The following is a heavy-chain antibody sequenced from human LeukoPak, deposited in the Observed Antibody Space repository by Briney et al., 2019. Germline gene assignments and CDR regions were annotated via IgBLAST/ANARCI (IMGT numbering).Heavy chain of an antibody. V-gene: IGHV4-30-2*01. CDR1: GGSISSGGYS. Sequence: SQTLSLTCAVSGGSISSGGYSWGWIRQPPGRGLEWIGYIYHSGSTYYNPSLKSRVTISVDRSKNQFCLKLSSVTAADTAVYYCARQYYDILTGYRYGMDVWGQGTTVTVSS. D-gene: IGHD3-9*01. J-gene: IGHJ6*02. CDR2: IYHSGST. CDR3: ARQYYDILTGYRYGMDV.